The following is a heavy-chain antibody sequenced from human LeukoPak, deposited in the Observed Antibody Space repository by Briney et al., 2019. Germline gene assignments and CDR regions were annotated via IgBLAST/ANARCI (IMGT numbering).Heavy chain of an antibody. J-gene: IGHJ3*02. CDR2: IDPSDSYP. Sequence: GESLKISCKGSGYSFTSYWISWVRQMPGKGLEWMGRIDPSDSYPNYSPSFQGHVTISADKSISTAYRQWSSLKASDTAMYYCASLPRGGYYQLLWGAFDIWGQGTMVTVSS. CDR3: ASLPRGGYYQLLWGAFDI. V-gene: IGHV5-10-1*01. D-gene: IGHD2-2*01. CDR1: GYSFTSYW.